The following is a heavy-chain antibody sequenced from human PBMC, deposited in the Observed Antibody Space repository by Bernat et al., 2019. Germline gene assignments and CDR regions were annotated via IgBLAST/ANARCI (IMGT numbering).Heavy chain of an antibody. V-gene: IGHV3-30-3*01. D-gene: IGHD6-6*01. CDR1: RFIFSNSP. CDR2: ISSDGSSK. CDR3: ARDRPYMDN. J-gene: IGHJ4*02. Sequence: QVQVVESGGGVVQPGRSLRLSCVISRFIFSNSPMHWVCQAPGKGLEWVAVISSDGSSKYYAESVKGRFTISRDNSKSTLYLQMNSLRLEDTAMYYCARDRPYMDNWGQGTLVTVSS.